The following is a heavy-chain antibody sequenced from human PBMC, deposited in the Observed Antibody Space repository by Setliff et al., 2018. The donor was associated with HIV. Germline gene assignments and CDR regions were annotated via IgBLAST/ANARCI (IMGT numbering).Heavy chain of an antibody. CDR1: GGSISSSNW. D-gene: IGHD6-19*01. J-gene: IGHJ5*02. Sequence: PSETLSLTCAVSGGSISSSNWWSWVRQPPGKGLEWIWEIYHSGSTYYNPSLKSRVTISVDTSKSQFSLKLSSLTAADTAVYYCARGRTQWPNYNYFDPWGLGTLVTVSS. CDR3: ARGRTQWPNYNYFDP. V-gene: IGHV4-4*02. CDR2: IYHSGST.